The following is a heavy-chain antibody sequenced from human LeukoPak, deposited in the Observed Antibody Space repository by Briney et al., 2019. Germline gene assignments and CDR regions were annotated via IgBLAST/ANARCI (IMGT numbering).Heavy chain of an antibody. J-gene: IGHJ3*02. D-gene: IGHD3-10*01. V-gene: IGHV3-7*01. CDR1: RFTFSTYS. CDR3: ARAPSQNVGSIDI. CDR2: IRQDGGET. Sequence: PGGSLRLSCAASRFTFSTYSMNWVRQAPGKGLEWVANIRQDGGETYYVDSVKGRFTISRDNAQNSLYLQMTSLRVEDTAVYYCARAPSQNVGSIDIWGQGTMVIVSS.